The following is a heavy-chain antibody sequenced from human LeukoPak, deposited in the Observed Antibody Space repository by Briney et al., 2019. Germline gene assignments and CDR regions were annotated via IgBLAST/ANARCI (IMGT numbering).Heavy chain of an antibody. CDR3: ARQKRNSSGWYGDY. CDR2: IYYSGTT. Sequence: NPSETLSLTCTVSGGSISSGDYYWSWIHQPPGKGLEWIGYIYYSGTTYYNPSLKSRITISIDTSKSQFSLKLSSVTAADTAVYYCARQKRNSSGWYGDYWGQGTLVTVSS. V-gene: IGHV4-30-4*08. CDR1: GGSISSGDYY. J-gene: IGHJ4*02. D-gene: IGHD6-19*01.